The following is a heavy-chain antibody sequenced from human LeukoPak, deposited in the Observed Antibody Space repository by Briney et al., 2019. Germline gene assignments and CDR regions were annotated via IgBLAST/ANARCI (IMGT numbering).Heavy chain of an antibody. CDR2: INPSSGGT. V-gene: IGHV1-2*06. D-gene: IGHD3-22*01. CDR3: ARDPVYYDSSGYNDAFDI. CDR1: GYTFTGYY. Sequence: ASVKVSCKASGYTFTGYYMHWVRQAPGQGLEWMGRINPSSGGTNYAQKFQGRVTMTRDTSISTAHTELSRLRSDDTAVYYCARDPVYYDSSGYNDAFDIWGQGTMVTVSS. J-gene: IGHJ3*02.